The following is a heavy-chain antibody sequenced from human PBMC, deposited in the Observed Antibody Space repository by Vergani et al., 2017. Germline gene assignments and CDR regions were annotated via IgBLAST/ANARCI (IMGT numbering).Heavy chain of an antibody. CDR2: LSASDRRT. CDR1: VSTFIMHA. D-gene: IGHD6-19*01. J-gene: IGHJ3*02. Sequence: EVQLLESGGDLVQPGGSLRLSCASSVSTFIMHAMSWVRPAPGKGVEWVLILSASDRRTHYADSVKGRFTISIDNSKNTLFLHMNSLRPEDTAVYYCAKVCRTEVAGTFGAIDIWGQGTMVTVSS. V-gene: IGHV3-23*01. CDR3: AKVCRTEVAGTFGAIDI.